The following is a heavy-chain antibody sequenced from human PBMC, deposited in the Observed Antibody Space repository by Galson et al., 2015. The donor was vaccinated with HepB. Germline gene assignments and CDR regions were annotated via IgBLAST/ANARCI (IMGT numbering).Heavy chain of an antibody. CDR3: AKDLSHYYYYYGMDV. D-gene: IGHD2/OR15-2a*01. V-gene: IGHV3-30*18. CDR1: GFTFSSYG. J-gene: IGHJ6*02. Sequence: SLRLSCAASGFTFSSYGMHWVRQAPGKGLEWVAVISYDGSNKYYADSVKGRFTISRDNSKNTLYLQMNSLRAEDTAVYYCAKDLSHYYYYYGMDVWGQGTTVTVSS. CDR2: ISYDGSNK.